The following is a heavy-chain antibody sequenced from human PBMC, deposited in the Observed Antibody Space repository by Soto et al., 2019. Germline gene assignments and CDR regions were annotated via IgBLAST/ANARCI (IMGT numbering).Heavy chain of an antibody. CDR1: GFTFGDYA. CDR3: TRDRGAAAGSFDY. Sequence: PGGSLRLSCTASGFTFGDYAMSWVRQAPGKGLEWVGFIRSKAYGGTTEYAASVKGRFTISRDDSKSIAYLQMNSLKTEDTAVYYCTRDRGAAAGSFDYWGQGTLVTVSS. D-gene: IGHD6-13*01. V-gene: IGHV3-49*04. CDR2: IRSKAYGGTT. J-gene: IGHJ4*02.